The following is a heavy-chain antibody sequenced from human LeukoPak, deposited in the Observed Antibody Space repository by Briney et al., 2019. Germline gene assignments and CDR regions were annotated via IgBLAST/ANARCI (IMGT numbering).Heavy chain of an antibody. Sequence: GGSLRLSCAASGFRFDEFAMYWVRQAPGKGLEWVSGISWNSGNIFYADSVKGRFTISRDNAKNSLYLQMNSLRDEDTAVYYCARTAYYDSSGYCYWGQGTLVTVSS. D-gene: IGHD3-22*01. CDR1: GFRFDEFA. CDR2: ISWNSGNI. J-gene: IGHJ4*02. V-gene: IGHV3-9*01. CDR3: ARTAYYDSSGYCY.